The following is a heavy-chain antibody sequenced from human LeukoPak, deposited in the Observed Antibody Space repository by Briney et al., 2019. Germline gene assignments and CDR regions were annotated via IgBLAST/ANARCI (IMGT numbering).Heavy chain of an antibody. V-gene: IGHV4-39*07. CDR3: ARARDYVWGSYRYFSRGVGEFDY. CDR2: INHSGST. Sequence: SETPSLTCTVSGGSISSSSYYWGWIRQPPGKGLEWIGEINHSGSTNYNPSLKSRVTISVDTSKNQFSLKLSSVTAADTAVYYCARARDYVWGSYRYFSRGVGEFDYWGQGTLVTVSS. J-gene: IGHJ4*02. CDR1: GGSISSSSYY. D-gene: IGHD3-16*02.